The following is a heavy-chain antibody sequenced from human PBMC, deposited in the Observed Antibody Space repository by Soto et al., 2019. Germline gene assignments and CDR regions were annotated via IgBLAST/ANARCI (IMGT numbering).Heavy chain of an antibody. CDR3: ARVDIYYGSGSYSNLYYGMDV. CDR2: INPNSGGT. J-gene: IGHJ6*02. V-gene: IGHV1-2*02. D-gene: IGHD3-10*01. CDR1: GYTFTGYY. Sequence: GASVKVSCKASGYTFTGYYMHWVRQAPGQGLEWMGWINPNSGGTNYAQKFQGRVTMTRDTSISTAYMELSRLRSDDTAVYYCARVDIYYGSGSYSNLYYGMDVWGQGTTVTVSS.